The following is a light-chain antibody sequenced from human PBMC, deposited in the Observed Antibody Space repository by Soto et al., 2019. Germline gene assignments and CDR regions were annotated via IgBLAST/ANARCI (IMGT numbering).Light chain of an antibody. Sequence: DLQISQSPSSVSASVGDRVTITCEASQDISNYLNWYQQKPGKAPKLLIYDASNLETGVPSRFSGSGSGTDFTFTISSLQPEDIATYYCQQYDNLPFTFGQGTRLEIK. CDR3: QQYDNLPFT. J-gene: IGKJ5*01. CDR2: DAS. CDR1: QDISNY. V-gene: IGKV1-33*01.